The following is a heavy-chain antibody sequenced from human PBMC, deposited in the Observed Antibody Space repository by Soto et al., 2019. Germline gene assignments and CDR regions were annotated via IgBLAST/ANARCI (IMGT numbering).Heavy chain of an antibody. Sequence: QVQLVQSGAEVKKPGSSVKVSRKASGGTFSSYAISWVRQAPGQGLEWMGGIIPIFGTANYAQKFQGRVTITADKSTSTAYMELSSLRSEDTAVYYCARARSGSYYNPYYYYGMDVWGQGTTVTVSS. CDR2: IIPIFGTA. CDR3: ARARSGSYYNPYYYYGMDV. J-gene: IGHJ6*02. V-gene: IGHV1-69*06. D-gene: IGHD3-10*01. CDR1: GGTFSSYA.